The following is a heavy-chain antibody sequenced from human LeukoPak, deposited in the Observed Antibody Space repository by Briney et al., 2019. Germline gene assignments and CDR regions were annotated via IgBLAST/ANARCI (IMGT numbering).Heavy chain of an antibody. J-gene: IGHJ4*02. CDR2: ISGSGSTI. D-gene: IGHD2-2*02. V-gene: IGHV3-11*04. Sequence: GGSLRLSCAASGFIFRDYFMSWIRQAPGKGLEWVSYISGSGSTIFYADSVKGRFTISRDNAKNSLYLQMNSLRAEDTAVYYCAKDPTYCSSTSCYTRGYFDYWGQGTLVTVSS. CDR1: GFIFRDYF. CDR3: AKDPTYCSSTSCYTRGYFDY.